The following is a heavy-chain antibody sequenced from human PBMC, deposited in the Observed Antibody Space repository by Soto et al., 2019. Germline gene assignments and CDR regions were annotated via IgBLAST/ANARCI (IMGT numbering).Heavy chain of an antibody. V-gene: IGHV3-23*01. J-gene: IGHJ4*02. CDR3: AKSYSSGWYGYFDY. CDR2: ISGSGGST. Sequence: PWGALRLSCAASGFTFSSYAMSWVRQAPGKGLEWVSAISGSGGSTYYADSVKGRFTISRDNSKNTLYLQMNSLRAEDTAVYYCAKSYSSGWYGYFDYWGQGTLVTVSS. D-gene: IGHD6-19*01. CDR1: GFTFSSYA.